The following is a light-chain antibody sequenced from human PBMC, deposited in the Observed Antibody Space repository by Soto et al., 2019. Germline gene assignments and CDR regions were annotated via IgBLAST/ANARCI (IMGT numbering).Light chain of an antibody. CDR2: TAS. CDR1: QRISNY. CDR3: QQSYSVVWT. V-gene: IGKV1-39*01. J-gene: IGKJ1*01. Sequence: DIQMTQSPPYLSASVGDRVTITCRASQRISNYLNWYQQKPGKAPNLLIYTASNLQSGVPSRFSGSGSGTEFPLTISSLQPEDFATYYCQQSYSVVWTFGQGTKVDIK.